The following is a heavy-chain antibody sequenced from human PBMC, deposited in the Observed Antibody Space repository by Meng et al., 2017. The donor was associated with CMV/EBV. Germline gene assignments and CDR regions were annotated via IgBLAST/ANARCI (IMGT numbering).Heavy chain of an antibody. J-gene: IGHJ6*02. CDR2: IDWDDDK. D-gene: IGHD6-6*01. CDR1: GFSLSTSGMC. Sequence: SGPTLVKPTQTLTLTCTFSGFSLSTSGMCVSWVRQPPGKALEWLALIDWDDDKYYSTSLKTRLTISKDTSKNQVVLTMTNMDPVDTATYYCARTPQLAGYYYYGMDVWGQGTTVPSP. CDR3: ARTPQLAGYYYYGMDV. V-gene: IGHV2-70*20.